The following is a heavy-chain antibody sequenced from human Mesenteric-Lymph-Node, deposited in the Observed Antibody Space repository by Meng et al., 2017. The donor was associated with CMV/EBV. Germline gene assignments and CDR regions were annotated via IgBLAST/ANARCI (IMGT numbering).Heavy chain of an antibody. CDR1: GYTFTGYY. V-gene: IGHV1-2*02. J-gene: IGHJ4*02. D-gene: IGHD3-16*01. CDR3: ARDRLMGRDVWGSPTPLGY. Sequence: ASVKVSCKASGYTFTGYYMHWVRQAPGQGLEWMGWINPNSGGTNYAQKFQGRVTMTRDTSISTAYMELSRLRSDDTAVYYCARDRLMGRDVWGSPTPLGYWGQGTPVTVSS. CDR2: INPNSGGT.